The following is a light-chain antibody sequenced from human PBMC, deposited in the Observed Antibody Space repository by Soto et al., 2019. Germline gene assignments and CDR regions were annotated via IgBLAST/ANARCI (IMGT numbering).Light chain of an antibody. CDR2: DVS. CDR3: SSYTSGSAPVL. J-gene: IGLJ2*01. V-gene: IGLV2-14*03. CDR1: SSDVGGYNY. Sequence: QSALTQPASVSGSPGQSITISCTGTSSDVGGYNYVSWYQQHPGKAPKLMIYDVSNRPSGVSNRFSGSKPGNSASLTISGLQAEDEADYYGSSYTSGSAPVLFGGGTERTVL.